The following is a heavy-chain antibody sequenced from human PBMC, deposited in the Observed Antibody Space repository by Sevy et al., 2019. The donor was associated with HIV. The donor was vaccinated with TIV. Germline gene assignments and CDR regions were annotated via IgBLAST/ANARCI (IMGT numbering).Heavy chain of an antibody. D-gene: IGHD3-9*01. CDR1: GFTFSSYA. Sequence: GGSLRLSCAASGFTFSSYAMHWVRQAPGKGLEWVAVISYDGSNKYYADSVKGRFTISRDNSKNTLYLQMNSLIAEDTAVYYCARDLTRIFDYWGQGTLVTVSS. CDR2: ISYDGSNK. J-gene: IGHJ4*02. V-gene: IGHV3-30-3*01. CDR3: ARDLTRIFDY.